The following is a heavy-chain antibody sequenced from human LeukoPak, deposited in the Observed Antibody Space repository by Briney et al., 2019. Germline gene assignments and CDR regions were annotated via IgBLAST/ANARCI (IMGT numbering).Heavy chain of an antibody. CDR1: GFTFSSYT. V-gene: IGHV3-48*02. CDR2: ISTTSRAI. CDR3: ARDKGGQALIAPLDY. J-gene: IGHJ4*02. D-gene: IGHD3-16*01. Sequence: GGSLRLSCAASGFTFSSYTMNWVRQAPGKGLEWVAHISTTSRAIYYADSVGGRFTVSRDNAKNSLFLQMNSLRDEDTAIYYCARDKGGQALIAPLDYWGQGTMVTVSS.